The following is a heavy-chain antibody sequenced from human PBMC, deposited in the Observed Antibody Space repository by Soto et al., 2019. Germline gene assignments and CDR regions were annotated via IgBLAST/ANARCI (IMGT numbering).Heavy chain of an antibody. J-gene: IGHJ3*02. Sequence: RASVKVSCKAIGYTFSNFAVHWMRQSPGQSFEWMGWINPGNGDTQYARNFQGRVTMTRDTSTSTVYMELSSLRSEDTAVYYCARGVTIFGVARGTAFDIWGQGTMVTVSS. CDR2: INPGNGDT. CDR1: GYTFSNFA. CDR3: ARGVTIFGVARGTAFDI. D-gene: IGHD3-3*01. V-gene: IGHV1-3*01.